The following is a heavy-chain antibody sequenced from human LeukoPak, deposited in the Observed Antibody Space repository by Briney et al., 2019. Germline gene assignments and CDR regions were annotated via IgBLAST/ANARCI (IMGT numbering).Heavy chain of an antibody. D-gene: IGHD5-18*01. J-gene: IGHJ4*02. V-gene: IGHV3-21*01. CDR2: ISSSSSYI. Sequence: RGSLRLSCAASGFTFSSYSMNWVRQAPGKGLEWVSSISSSSSYIYYADSVKGRFTISRDNAKNSLYLQMNSLRAEDTAVYYCARDTSGGYSYGYGYWGQGTLVTVSS. CDR3: ARDTSGGYSYGYGY. CDR1: GFTFSSYS.